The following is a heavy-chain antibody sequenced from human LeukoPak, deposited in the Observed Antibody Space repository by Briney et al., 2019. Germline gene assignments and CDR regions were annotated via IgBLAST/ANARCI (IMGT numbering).Heavy chain of an antibody. Sequence: GGSLRLSCAASGFTFSSSAMHWVRQAPGKGLEWVAVISYDESNKYYADSVKGRFTISRDNAKNSLYLQMNALRYEDTAIYYCARDHDWAFDLWGQGTLVTVSS. J-gene: IGHJ4*02. V-gene: IGHV3-30*03. CDR3: ARDHDWAFDL. CDR1: GFTFSSSA. CDR2: ISYDESNK. D-gene: IGHD3-9*01.